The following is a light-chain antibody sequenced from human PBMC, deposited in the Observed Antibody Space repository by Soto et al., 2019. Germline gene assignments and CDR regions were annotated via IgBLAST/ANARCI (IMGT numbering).Light chain of an antibody. CDR1: SSDVGGYNY. J-gene: IGLJ2*01. V-gene: IGLV2-14*01. CDR3: SSYTSSTL. CDR2: DVG. Sequence: QSVLTQPASVSGSPGQSITISCTGTSSDVGGYNYVSWYQQHPGKAPKLMIYDVGNRPSGVSNRFSGSKSGNTASLTISGLQAEDEADYYCSSYTSSTLFGGGTKLTVL.